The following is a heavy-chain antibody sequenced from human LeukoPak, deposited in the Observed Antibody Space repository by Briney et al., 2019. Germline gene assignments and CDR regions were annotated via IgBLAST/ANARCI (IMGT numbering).Heavy chain of an antibody. Sequence: GASVKVSCKASGYTFTSYGISWVRQAPGQGLEWMGWISAYDGNTNYAQKFQGRVTITTDESTSTAYMELSSLRSEDTAVYYCARGFGIVGATWSLGYFQHWGQGTLVTVSS. CDR2: ISAYDGNT. D-gene: IGHD1-26*01. CDR3: ARGFGIVGATWSLGYFQH. J-gene: IGHJ1*01. V-gene: IGHV1-18*01. CDR1: GYTFTSYG.